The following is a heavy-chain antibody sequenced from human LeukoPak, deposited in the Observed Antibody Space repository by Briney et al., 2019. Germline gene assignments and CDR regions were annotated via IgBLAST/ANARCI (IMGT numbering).Heavy chain of an antibody. D-gene: IGHD4-23*01. CDR1: GGTFSRCA. Sequence: ASVKLSCTASGGTFSRCALSWVRQAPGQGLEWVGWIIPIFGTADYAQTFQDRVTIVADEPTSTAYMELSSLRSEDTAVYYCARHMTTVVSTMGYYYGMDVWGQGTTVTVSS. J-gene: IGHJ6*02. V-gene: IGHV1-69*13. CDR2: IIPIFGTA. CDR3: ARHMTTVVSTMGYYYGMDV.